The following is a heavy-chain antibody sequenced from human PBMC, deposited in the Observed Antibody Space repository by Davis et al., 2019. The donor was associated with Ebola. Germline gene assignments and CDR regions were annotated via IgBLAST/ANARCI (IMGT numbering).Heavy chain of an antibody. CDR3: ARDIGYSNGWPDYYYYGMDV. CDR1: GFTFSLYA. D-gene: IGHD6-19*01. J-gene: IGHJ6*02. Sequence: GGSLRLSCAASGFTFSLYAMHWVRQDPGKGLERVAVVSYDGRNKYYVDSVKGRFTVSRDNSRNTLNLQMNSLRAEDTAVYYCARDIGYSNGWPDYYYYGMDVWGQGTTVTVTS. V-gene: IGHV3-30*04. CDR2: VSYDGRNK.